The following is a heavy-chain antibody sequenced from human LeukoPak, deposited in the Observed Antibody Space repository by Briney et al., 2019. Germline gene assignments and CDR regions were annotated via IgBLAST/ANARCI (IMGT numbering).Heavy chain of an antibody. Sequence: GESLKISCKGSGYSFTNYWIGWVRQMPGKGLEYMGIIHPGDSDTRYSPSFQGQVTISVDRSSSTAYIQWSRLKASDTAMYYCATHPGGLQSGFDNWGQGTLVTVSS. D-gene: IGHD5-24*01. CDR2: IHPGDSDT. CDR3: ATHPGGLQSGFDN. V-gene: IGHV5-51*01. CDR1: GYSFTNYW. J-gene: IGHJ4*02.